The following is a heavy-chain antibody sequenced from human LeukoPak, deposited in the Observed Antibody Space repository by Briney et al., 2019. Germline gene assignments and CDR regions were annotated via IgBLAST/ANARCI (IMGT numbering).Heavy chain of an antibody. Sequence: PGGSLRLSCAASGFTFSSYAMHWVRQAPGKGLEWVAVISYDGSNKYYADSVKGRFTISRDNSKNTLYLQMNSLRAEDTAVYYCARGFSSYYFDSWGQGTLVTVSS. J-gene: IGHJ4*02. CDR3: ARGFSSYYFDS. V-gene: IGHV3-30-3*01. CDR1: GFTFSSYA. D-gene: IGHD3-10*01. CDR2: ISYDGSNK.